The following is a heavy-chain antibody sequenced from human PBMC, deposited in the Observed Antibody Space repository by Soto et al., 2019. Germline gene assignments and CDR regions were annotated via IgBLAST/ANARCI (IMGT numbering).Heavy chain of an antibody. CDR2: INHSGST. CDR3: ARALPPRHNFDY. CDR1: GGSFSGYY. V-gene: IGHV4-34*01. Sequence: PEETLSLTCAVYGGSFSGYYWSWIRQPPGKGLEWIGEINHSGSTNYNPSLKSRVTISVDTSKNQFSLKLSSVTAADTAVYYCARALPPRHNFDYWGQGTLVTVSS. J-gene: IGHJ4*02.